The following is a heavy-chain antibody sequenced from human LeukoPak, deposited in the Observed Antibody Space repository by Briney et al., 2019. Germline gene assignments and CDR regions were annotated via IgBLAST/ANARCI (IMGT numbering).Heavy chain of an antibody. CDR1: GFAFSSYH. D-gene: IGHD3-22*01. Sequence: GGSLRLSCAAPGFAFSSYHMNWVRQAPGKGLEWISYISTSSSTIYYADSVKGRSTISRDNAKNSLYLQMNSLRAEDTAIYYCARPQISGYLVFDYWGQGTLATVSS. J-gene: IGHJ4*02. CDR3: ARPQISGYLVFDY. V-gene: IGHV3-48*01. CDR2: ISTSSSTI.